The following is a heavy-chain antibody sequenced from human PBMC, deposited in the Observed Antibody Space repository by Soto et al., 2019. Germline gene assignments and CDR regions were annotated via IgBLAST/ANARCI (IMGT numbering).Heavy chain of an antibody. V-gene: IGHV1-24*01. J-gene: IGHJ6*02. D-gene: IGHD7-27*01. CDR1: GYTLTELS. Sequence: ASVKVSCKVSGYTLTELSMHWVRQAPGKGLEWMGGFDPEDGETIYAQKFQGRVTMTEDTSTDTAYMELRSLRTEETAVYSCATTLPAWGSQHNYYYYGMDGWGQGSTVTVAS. CDR2: FDPEDGET. CDR3: ATTLPAWGSQHNYYYYGMDG.